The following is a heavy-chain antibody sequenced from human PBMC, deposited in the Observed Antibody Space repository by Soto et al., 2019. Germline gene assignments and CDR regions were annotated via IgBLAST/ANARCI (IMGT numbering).Heavy chain of an antibody. CDR3: AKDPGRYDYVWGTYRYMDH. V-gene: IGHV3-23*01. Sequence: LRLSCTASEIAFSNYAMSWVPQAPRKGPEWVSTISTSGGRPYYADSVKGRFTISRDNSKNTLYLQMNSLRAEDTAVYYCAKDPGRYDYVWGTYRYMDHWGQGTRVTVSS. J-gene: IGHJ4*02. CDR2: ISTSGGRP. D-gene: IGHD3-16*02. CDR1: EIAFSNYA.